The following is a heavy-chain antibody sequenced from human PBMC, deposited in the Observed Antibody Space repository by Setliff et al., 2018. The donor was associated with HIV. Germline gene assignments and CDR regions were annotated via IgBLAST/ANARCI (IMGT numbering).Heavy chain of an antibody. CDR2: IRSKGYGGTT. D-gene: IGHD3-22*01. J-gene: IGHJ4*02. CDR3: AKENYYDTSGYSYFDY. Sequence: GGSLRLSCRTSGFTFGDFGMSWVRQAPGKGLEWVAFIRSKGYGGTTEYAASVKGRFTISRDDSKSIAYLQMNRLRAEDTAVYYCAKENYYDTSGYSYFDYWGQGTLVTVSS. V-gene: IGHV3-49*04. CDR1: GFTFGDFG.